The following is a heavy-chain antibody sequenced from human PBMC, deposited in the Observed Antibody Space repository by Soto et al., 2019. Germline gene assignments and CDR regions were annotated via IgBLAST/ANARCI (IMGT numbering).Heavy chain of an antibody. CDR3: TRGYSSSWHDAFDI. D-gene: IGHD6-13*01. V-gene: IGHV3-49*03. CDR1: GFTFGDYA. CDR2: IRSKAYGGTT. Sequence: PGGSLRLSCTASGFTFGDYAMSWFRQAPGKGLEWVGFIRSKAYGGTTEYAASVKGRFTISRDDSKSIAYLQMNSLKTEDTAVYYCTRGYSSSWHDAFDIWGQGTMVTVSS. J-gene: IGHJ3*02.